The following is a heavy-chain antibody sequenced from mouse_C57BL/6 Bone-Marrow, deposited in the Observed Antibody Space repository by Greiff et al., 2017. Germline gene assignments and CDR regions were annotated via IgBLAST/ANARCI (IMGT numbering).Heavy chain of an antibody. CDR3: ERWQECNWDWYFYV. CDR2: IDPSDSYT. J-gene: IGHJ1*03. V-gene: IGHV1-50*01. D-gene: IGHD4-1*01. CDR1: GYTFTSYW. Sequence: QVQLQQPGAELVKPGASVKLSCKASGYTFTSYWMQWVKQRPGQGLEWIGEIDPSDSYTNYNQKFKGKATLTVDTSSSTAYMQLSSLTSEDSAVYYWERWQECNWDWYFYVWGTGTTVTVSS.